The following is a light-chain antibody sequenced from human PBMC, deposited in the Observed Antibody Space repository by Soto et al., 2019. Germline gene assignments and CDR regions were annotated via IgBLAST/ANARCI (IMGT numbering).Light chain of an antibody. CDR2: EAS. CDR3: QQYNYEWT. CDR1: QAISNY. Sequence: DIQMTQSPSFLSASVGDRVTITCRASQAISNYLNWYQQKPGKAPKLLIHEASILQGGVSSRFSGSGSGTEFTLTISNLQPDDFATYYCQQYNYEWTFGQGTKVDI. J-gene: IGKJ1*01. V-gene: IGKV1-17*02.